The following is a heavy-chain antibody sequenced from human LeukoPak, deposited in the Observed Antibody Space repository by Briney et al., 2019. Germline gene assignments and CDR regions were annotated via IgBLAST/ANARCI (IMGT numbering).Heavy chain of an antibody. CDR2: IYGGDNR. D-gene: IGHD3-3*01. J-gene: IGHJ4*02. CDR3: ARVWSDCYVTNCYISDY. CDR1: GFTVSSAY. V-gene: IGHV3-53*01. Sequence: GGSLRLSCAASGFTVSSAYVSWVRQAPGKGLEWVSSIYGGDNREYSDSVKGRFTISGDDSKNTVSLQMSSLRVEDTAVYYCARVWSDCYVTNCYISDYWGQGTLVTVSS.